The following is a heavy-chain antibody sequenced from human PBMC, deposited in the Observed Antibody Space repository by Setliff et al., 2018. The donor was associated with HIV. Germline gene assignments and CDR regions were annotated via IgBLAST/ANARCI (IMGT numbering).Heavy chain of an antibody. Sequence: NPSETLSLTCVVSGYSISSSYWWGWIRQPPGKGLEWIGWIGYIYKGGSTYYNPSLKSRVTMSEDTSKNQFSLKLRSVTAVDTAVYYCASSALWFGEADWYFDLWGRGTLVTVSS. CDR2: IYKGGST. CDR3: ASSALWFGEADWYFDL. D-gene: IGHD3-10*01. V-gene: IGHV4-28*01. CDR1: GYSISSSYW. J-gene: IGHJ2*01.